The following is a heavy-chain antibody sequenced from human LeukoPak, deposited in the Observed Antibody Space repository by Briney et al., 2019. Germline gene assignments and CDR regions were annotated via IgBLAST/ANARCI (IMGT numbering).Heavy chain of an antibody. D-gene: IGHD6-19*01. CDR1: GYTFTSYG. CDR3: ARDSLSPLYSSGVGAFDI. CDR2: ISAYNGNT. Sequence: ASVKVSCKASGYTFTSYGISWVRQAPGQGLEWMGWISAYNGNTNYAQKLQGRVTMTTDTSTSTAYMELRSLRSDDTAVYYCARDSLSPLYSSGVGAFDIWGQGTMVTVSS. J-gene: IGHJ3*02. V-gene: IGHV1-18*01.